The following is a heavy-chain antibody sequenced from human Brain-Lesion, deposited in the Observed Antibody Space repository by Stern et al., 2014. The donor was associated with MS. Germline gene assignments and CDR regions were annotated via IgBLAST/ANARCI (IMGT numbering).Heavy chain of an antibody. CDR2: IFPVFGTP. V-gene: IGHV1-69*01. Sequence: QVQLGQPGAEVTKPGSSVKVSCKASGGTFSKFPSSWVRQAPGQGLEGMGGIFPVFGTPTYAQEFRGRVTITADVSTSTVYMELSSLRSDDTAVYYCALSSETSDRWYSLGYDLWGQGTLVTVSS. J-gene: IGHJ5*02. CDR1: GGTFSKFP. CDR3: ALSSETSDRWYSLGYDL. D-gene: IGHD6-13*01.